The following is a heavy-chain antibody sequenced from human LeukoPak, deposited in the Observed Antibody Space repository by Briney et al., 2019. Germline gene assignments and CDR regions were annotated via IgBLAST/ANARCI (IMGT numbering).Heavy chain of an antibody. D-gene: IGHD1-14*01. Sequence: GGSLRLSCAASGFTFDDYPMHWVRQGPGKGLEWVSLISWDAGTTYYADSVKGRFTISRDNSKNSLYLQMNSLRTEDTALYYCAKDGKNHFDYWGQGTLVTVSS. CDR3: AKDGKNHFDY. CDR1: GFTFDDYP. V-gene: IGHV3-43*01. CDR2: ISWDAGTT. J-gene: IGHJ4*02.